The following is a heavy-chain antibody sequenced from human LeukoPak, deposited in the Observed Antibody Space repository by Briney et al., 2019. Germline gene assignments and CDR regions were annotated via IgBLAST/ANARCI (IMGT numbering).Heavy chain of an antibody. J-gene: IGHJ4*02. D-gene: IGHD4-17*01. Sequence: PGGSLRLSCSASGFAFSGFAVGWVRQAPGKGLEWVSSISGSGGKTYYADSVEGRFTVSRDNSKNTLYLQMNSLRAEDTALYYCARGRGGDYVPSRFDYWGQGTVVTVSS. CDR3: ARGRGGDYVPSRFDY. V-gene: IGHV3-23*01. CDR1: GFAFSGFA. CDR2: ISGSGGKT.